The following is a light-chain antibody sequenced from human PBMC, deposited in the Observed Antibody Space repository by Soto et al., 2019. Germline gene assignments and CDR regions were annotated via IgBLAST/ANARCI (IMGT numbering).Light chain of an antibody. V-gene: IGKV1-39*01. CDR2: AAS. J-gene: IGKJ1*01. CDR1: QTINTY. Sequence: DIQMTQSPSSLSASVGDRVTITCRASQTINTYLNWYQQKPGKAPKVLIYAASTLQSGVPSRFSGSGSVTDFTLTITSLQPEDSATYYCQQSYSSLSTFGQGTKVEIK. CDR3: QQSYSSLST.